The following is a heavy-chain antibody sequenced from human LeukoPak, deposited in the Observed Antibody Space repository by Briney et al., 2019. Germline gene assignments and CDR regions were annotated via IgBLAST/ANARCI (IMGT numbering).Heavy chain of an antibody. J-gene: IGHJ4*02. CDR1: GFTFSSYS. D-gene: IGHD3-3*01. V-gene: IGHV3-21*01. CDR3: ARVDWSGPPGY. CDR2: ISSSRSYI. Sequence: GGSLRLSCAASGFTFSSYSMNWVRQAPGKGLEGVSSISSSRSYIYYADSVKGRFTISRDNAKNSLYLQMNSLRAEDTAVYYCARVDWSGPPGYWGQGTLVTVYS.